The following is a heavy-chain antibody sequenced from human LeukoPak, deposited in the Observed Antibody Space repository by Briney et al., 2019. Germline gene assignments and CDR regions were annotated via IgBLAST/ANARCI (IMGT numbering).Heavy chain of an antibody. CDR2: ISSNGVST. CDR1: GFTFSSYA. Sequence: PGGSLRLSCAASGFTFSSYAMHWVRQAPGKGLEYVSPISSNGVSTYYANSVKGRFTVSRDNSKNTLYLQMGSLRPEDMAVYYCARATVVTWGHFDYWGQGTLVTVSS. J-gene: IGHJ4*02. V-gene: IGHV3-64*01. CDR3: ARATVVTWGHFDY. D-gene: IGHD4-23*01.